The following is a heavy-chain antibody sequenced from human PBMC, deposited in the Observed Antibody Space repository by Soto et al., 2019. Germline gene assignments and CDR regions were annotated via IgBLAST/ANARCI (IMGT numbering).Heavy chain of an antibody. D-gene: IGHD5-18*01. CDR3: ARDGYSTGFDY. V-gene: IGHV4-30-4*01. CDR1: GGSISSGDYY. CDR2: IYYSGST. J-gene: IGHJ4*02. Sequence: SETLSLTCTVSGGSISSGDYYWSRIRQPPGKGLEWIGYIYYSGSTYYNPSLKSRVTISVDTSKNQFSLKLISVTAADTAVYYCARDGYSTGFDYWGQGTLVTVSS.